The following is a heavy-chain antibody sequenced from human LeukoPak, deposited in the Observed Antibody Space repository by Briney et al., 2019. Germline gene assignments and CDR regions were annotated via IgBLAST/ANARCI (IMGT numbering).Heavy chain of an antibody. V-gene: IGHV1-69*04. CDR2: IIPILGIA. CDR3: ARGRAGYWFDP. D-gene: IGHD6-25*01. J-gene: IGHJ5*02. CDR1: GGTFSSYA. Sequence: GASVKVSCKASGGTFSSYAISWVRQAPGQGLEWMGRIIPILGIANYAQKFQGRVTITADKSTSTAYMELSSLRSEDTAVYYCARGRAGYWFDPWGQGTLVTVSS.